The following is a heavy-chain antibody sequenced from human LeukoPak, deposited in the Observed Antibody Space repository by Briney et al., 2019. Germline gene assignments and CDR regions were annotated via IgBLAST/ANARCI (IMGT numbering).Heavy chain of an antibody. CDR2: IYYSGST. CDR1: GGSISSGDYS. D-gene: IGHD7-27*01. Sequence: SETLSLTCTVSGGSISSGDYSWSWIRQPPGKGLEWIGYIYYSGSTYYNPSLKSRVTISVDTSKNQFSLKLSSVTAADTAVYYSARVPRSNLGFDYWGQGTLVTVSS. CDR3: ARVPRSNLGFDY. J-gene: IGHJ4*02. V-gene: IGHV4-30-4*01.